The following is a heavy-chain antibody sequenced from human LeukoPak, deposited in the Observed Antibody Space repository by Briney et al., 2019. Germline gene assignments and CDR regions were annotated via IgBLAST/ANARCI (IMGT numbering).Heavy chain of an antibody. CDR3: VRGRGWYLDL. J-gene: IGHJ2*01. CDR2: VGGGADI. Sequence: GGSLRLSCVASGFSFNIYGMSWVRQAPGKGLEWVSSVGGGADIHYADSVRGRFTISRDNAENSLYLQMNSLRAEDTAVYSCVRGRGWYLDLWGRGTQVTVSS. V-gene: IGHV3-23*01. CDR1: GFSFNIYG.